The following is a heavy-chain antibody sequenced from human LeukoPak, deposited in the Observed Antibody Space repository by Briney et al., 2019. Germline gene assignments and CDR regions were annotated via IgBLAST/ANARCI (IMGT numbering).Heavy chain of an antibody. J-gene: IGHJ4*02. CDR3: AREVLRLDY. V-gene: IGHV7-4-1*02. CDR2: INAHTGNP. Sequence: ASVKVSCKASEYTFNTYSINWVRQAPGQGPEWVGWINAHTGNPTYAQGFTGRFVFSLDTSVSTAYLQISSLRAEDTAVYYCAREVLRLDYWGQGTLVTVSS. CDR1: EYTFNTYS.